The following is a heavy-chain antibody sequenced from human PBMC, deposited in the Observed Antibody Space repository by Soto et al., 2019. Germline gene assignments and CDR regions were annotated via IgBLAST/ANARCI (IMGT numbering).Heavy chain of an antibody. J-gene: IGHJ2*01. V-gene: IGHV3-23*01. Sequence: EVQLLESGGGLVQPGGSLRLSCAASGFTFSSFAVSWVRQAPGKGLEWVSAISGSGGRTYYADSVKGRFTISRDNSKSTLYLQMNSLGVDDTAVYYCAKDPSGATSWYYWYFVLWGRGTLVTVSS. CDR2: ISGSGGRT. CDR1: GFTFSSFA. D-gene: IGHD6-13*01. CDR3: AKDPSGATSWYYWYFVL.